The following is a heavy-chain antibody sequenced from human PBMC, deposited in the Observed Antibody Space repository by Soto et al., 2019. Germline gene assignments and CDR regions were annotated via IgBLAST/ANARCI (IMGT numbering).Heavy chain of an antibody. Sequence: SETLSLTCAVYGGSFSGYYWCWIRQPPGQGLEWIGEINHSGSTNYNPSLKSRVTISVDTSKNQFSLKLSSVTAADTAVYYCARAVAAIFYYYYYGMDVWGQGTTVT. D-gene: IGHD6-19*01. CDR2: INHSGST. J-gene: IGHJ6*02. V-gene: IGHV4-34*01. CDR1: GGSFSGYY. CDR3: ARAVAAIFYYYYYGMDV.